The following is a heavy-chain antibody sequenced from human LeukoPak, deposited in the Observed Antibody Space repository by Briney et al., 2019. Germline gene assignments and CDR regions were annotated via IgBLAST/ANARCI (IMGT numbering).Heavy chain of an antibody. CDR2: ISSSSSYI. Sequence: PGGSLRLSCAASGFTFSVYTLNWVRQAPGKGLEWVSSISSSSSYIYYADSVKGRFTISRDNAKNSLYLQMNSLRAEDTAVYYCSRDRNDHGDYVVDLWGQGTLVIVSS. CDR1: GFTFSVYT. D-gene: IGHD4-17*01. V-gene: IGHV3-21*01. CDR3: SRDRNDHGDYVVDL. J-gene: IGHJ5*02.